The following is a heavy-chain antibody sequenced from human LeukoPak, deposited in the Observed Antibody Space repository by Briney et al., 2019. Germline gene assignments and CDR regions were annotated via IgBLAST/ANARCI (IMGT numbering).Heavy chain of an antibody. J-gene: IGHJ5*02. D-gene: IGHD3-22*01. CDR3: AKDTSYDSSGYSSWNWFDP. CDR1: GGSISSSSYY. V-gene: IGHV3-21*01. CDR2: ISSSSSYI. Sequence: ETLSLTCTVSGGSISSSSYYWGWVRQAPGKGLEWVSSISSSSSYIYYADSVKGRFTISRDNAKNSLYLQMNSLRAEDTAVYYCAKDTSYDSSGYSSWNWFDPWGQGTLVTVSS.